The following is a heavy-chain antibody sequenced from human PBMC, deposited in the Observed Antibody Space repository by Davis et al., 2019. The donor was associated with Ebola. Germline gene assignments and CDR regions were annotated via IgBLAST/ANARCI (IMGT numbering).Heavy chain of an antibody. V-gene: IGHV3-30*04. CDR1: GFTFSSYV. CDR2: ISFDGSKK. CDR3: ARELGALFDS. J-gene: IGHJ4*02. Sequence: GGSLRLSCAASGFTFSSYVMHWVRQAPGKGLEWVALISFDGSKKYYADSVKGRFTISRDNSKNTVYLQMNSLSTEDTAVYYCARELGALFDSWGQGTLVTVSS. D-gene: IGHD7-27*01.